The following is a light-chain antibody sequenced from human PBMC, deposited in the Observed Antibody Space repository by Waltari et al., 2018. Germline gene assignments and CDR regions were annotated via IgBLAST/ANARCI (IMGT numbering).Light chain of an antibody. CDR1: QGISSY. J-gene: IGKJ2*03. Sequence: DIQMTQSPSSLSASVGDRVTITCRASQGISSYLNWYQQKPGKAPKLLIFYANRFESGVPSRFSGSGSGTEFTLTISSLQPEEFATYYCQQYKTLPYSFGQGTKVEI. V-gene: IGKV1-39*01. CDR3: QQYKTLPYS. CDR2: YAN.